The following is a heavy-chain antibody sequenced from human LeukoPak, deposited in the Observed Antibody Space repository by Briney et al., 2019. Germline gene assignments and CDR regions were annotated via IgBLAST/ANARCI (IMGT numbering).Heavy chain of an antibody. CDR1: GFTFDDYA. Sequence: PGGSLRLSCAVSGFTFDDYAMHWVRQVPGKGLEWVSGINWNSDSIGYAVKGRFTISRDNAKNSLYLQMNSLRAEDTAVYYCARYVGYYYYYMDVWGKGTTVTVSS. D-gene: IGHD1-1*01. V-gene: IGHV3-9*01. CDR2: INWNSDSI. J-gene: IGHJ6*03. CDR3: ARYVGYYYYYMDV.